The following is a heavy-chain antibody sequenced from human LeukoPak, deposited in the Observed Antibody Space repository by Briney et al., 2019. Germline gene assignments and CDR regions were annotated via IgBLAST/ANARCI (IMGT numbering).Heavy chain of an antibody. Sequence: GGSLRLSCAASGFTFSNAWMSWVRQAPGKGLEWVGRIKSKTDGGTTDYAAPVKGRFIISRDDSKNTLYLQMNSLKTEDTAVYYCTTDQVGSSWPYYFDYWGQGTLVTVSS. CDR2: IKSKTDGGTT. V-gene: IGHV3-15*01. CDR3: TTDQVGSSWPYYFDY. J-gene: IGHJ4*02. CDR1: GFTFSNAW. D-gene: IGHD6-13*01.